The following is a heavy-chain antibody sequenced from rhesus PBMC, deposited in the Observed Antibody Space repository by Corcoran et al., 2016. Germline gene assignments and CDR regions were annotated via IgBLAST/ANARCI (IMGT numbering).Heavy chain of an antibody. CDR1: GGSISSSY. CDR3: ARDTNNVY. V-gene: IGHV4-169*02. J-gene: IGHJ4*01. CDR2: IYGSGSST. Sequence: QLQLQESGPGLVKPSETLSVTCAVSGGSISSSYWSWIRQAPGKGLEWIGYIYGSGSSTNYNPSLKSRVTLAVDTSKNQLSLKLSSVTTADTAVYYCARDTNNVYWGQGVLVTVSS. D-gene: IGHD2-15*01.